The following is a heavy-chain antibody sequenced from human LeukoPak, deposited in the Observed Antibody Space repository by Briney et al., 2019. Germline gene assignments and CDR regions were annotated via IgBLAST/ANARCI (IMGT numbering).Heavy chain of an antibody. Sequence: SETLSLTCTVSGVSISSYYWSWIRQPPGKGLEWIGYIYYSGSTNYNPSLKSRVTISLDTSKNQFSLKLSSVTAADTAVYYCARGRWPGRSPLDYWGQGTLVTVSS. CDR3: ARGRWPGRSPLDY. V-gene: IGHV4-59*12. CDR1: GVSISSYY. J-gene: IGHJ4*02. D-gene: IGHD1-14*01. CDR2: IYYSGST.